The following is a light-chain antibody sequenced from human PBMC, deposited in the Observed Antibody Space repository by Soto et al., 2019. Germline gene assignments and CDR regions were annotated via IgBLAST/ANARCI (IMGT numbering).Light chain of an antibody. Sequence: DIQMTQSPSTLSGSFGDRVTITCRASQSISSWLAWYQQKPGKAPKLLIYDASSLESGVPSRFSGSGSGTEFTLTISSLQPDDFATYYCQQYNSQRTFGQGTKVDI. V-gene: IGKV1-5*01. CDR1: QSISSW. J-gene: IGKJ1*01. CDR2: DAS. CDR3: QQYNSQRT.